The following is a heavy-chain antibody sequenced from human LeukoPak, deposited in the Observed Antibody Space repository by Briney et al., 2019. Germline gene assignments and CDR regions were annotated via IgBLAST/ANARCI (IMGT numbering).Heavy chain of an antibody. V-gene: IGHV4-61*02. Sequence: PSQTLSLTCTVSGGSISSGSYYWSWIRQPAGKGLEWIGRIYTSGSTNYNPSLKSRVTISVDTSKNQFSLKLSSVTAADTAVYYCARERSDYCSGGSCYMWFDPWGQGTLVTVSS. CDR1: GGSISSGSYY. CDR3: ARERSDYCSGGSCYMWFDP. CDR2: IYTSGST. J-gene: IGHJ5*02. D-gene: IGHD2-15*01.